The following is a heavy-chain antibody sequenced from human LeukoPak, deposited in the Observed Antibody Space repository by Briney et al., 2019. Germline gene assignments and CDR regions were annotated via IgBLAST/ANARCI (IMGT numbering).Heavy chain of an antibody. CDR2: ISYSGTT. Sequence: SETLSLTCTVSGGSITSGGHYWSWIRQHPGKGLEWIGYISYSGTTYYNPSLKSRVTISLGTSKNQFSLQLSSVTAADTAVYYCARASHLGELSLGYWGQGTLVIVSS. V-gene: IGHV4-31*03. CDR1: GGSITSGGHY. CDR3: ARASHLGELSLGY. J-gene: IGHJ4*02. D-gene: IGHD3-16*02.